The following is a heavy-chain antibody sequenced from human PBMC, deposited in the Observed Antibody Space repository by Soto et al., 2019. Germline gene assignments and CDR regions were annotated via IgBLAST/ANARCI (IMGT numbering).Heavy chain of an antibody. D-gene: IGHD1-26*01. V-gene: IGHV1-69*05. CDR2: IIPIFGTA. Sequence: GASVKVSCKASGGTFSSYAISWVRQAPGQGLEWMGGIIPIFGTANYAQKLQGRVTITTDESTSTAYMELSSLRSEDTAVYYCARRVGATARNYYYYYGMDVWGQGTTVTVSS. CDR1: GGTFSSYA. J-gene: IGHJ6*02. CDR3: ARRVGATARNYYYYYGMDV.